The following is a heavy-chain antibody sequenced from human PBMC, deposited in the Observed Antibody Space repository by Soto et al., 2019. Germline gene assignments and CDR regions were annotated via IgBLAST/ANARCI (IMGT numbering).Heavy chain of an antibody. J-gene: IGHJ5*02. CDR3: ARLHCTSPVCVPLDP. V-gene: IGHV4-39*01. CDR2: IYYSGTS. CDR1: GGSISDDTYY. D-gene: IGHD2-8*01. Sequence: QLQLQESGPGLVKPSETLSLTCTVPGGSISDDTYYWGWIRQPPGKGLEWIGSIYYSGTSSYNPSLESRVTMDVDKSEKQLSLRLRSVTATDTAVYYCARLHCTSPVCVPLDPWGHGPLVTVSS.